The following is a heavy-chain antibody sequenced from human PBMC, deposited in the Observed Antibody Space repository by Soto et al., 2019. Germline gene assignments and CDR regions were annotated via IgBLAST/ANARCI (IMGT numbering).Heavy chain of an antibody. V-gene: IGHV3-30*18. J-gene: IGHJ6*02. CDR3: AKDGPLGYCSGGSCSHYYYYGMDV. CDR2: ISYDGSNK. D-gene: IGHD2-15*01. CDR1: GFTFSSYG. Sequence: GGSLRLSCAASGFTFSSYGMHWVRQAPGKGLEWVAVISYDGSNKYYAVSVKGRFTISRDNSKNTLYLQMNSLRAEDTAVYYCAKDGPLGYCSGGSCSHYYYYGMDVWGQGTTVTVSS.